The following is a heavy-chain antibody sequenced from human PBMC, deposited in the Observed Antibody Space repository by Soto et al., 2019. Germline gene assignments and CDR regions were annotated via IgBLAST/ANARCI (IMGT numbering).Heavy chain of an antibody. V-gene: IGHV3-66*01. D-gene: IGHD1-7*01. J-gene: IGHJ4*02. Sequence: GGSLRLSCAASGLTVSSNYMSWVRQAPGKGLEWVSVIYSGGSTYYADSVNGRFTISRDNSKNTLYLQMNSLRAEDTAVYYCARDPGFWGITGTTFDYWGQGTLVTVSS. CDR1: GLTVSSNY. CDR2: IYSGGST. CDR3: ARDPGFWGITGTTFDY.